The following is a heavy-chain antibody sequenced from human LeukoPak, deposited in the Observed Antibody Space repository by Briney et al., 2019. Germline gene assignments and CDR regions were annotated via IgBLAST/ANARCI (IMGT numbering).Heavy chain of an antibody. CDR1: GGSVSSGSYY. CDR2: IYYSGST. Sequence: SETLSLTCTVSGGSVSSGSYYWSWIRQPPGKGLEWIGYIYYSGSTNYNSSLKSRVTISVDTSKNQFSLKLSSVTAADTAVYYCARSTLDNWFDPWGQGTLVTVSS. D-gene: IGHD2-2*01. CDR3: ARSTLDNWFDP. J-gene: IGHJ5*02. V-gene: IGHV4-61*01.